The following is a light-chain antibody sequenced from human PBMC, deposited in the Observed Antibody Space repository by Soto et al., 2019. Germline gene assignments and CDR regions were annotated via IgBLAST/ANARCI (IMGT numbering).Light chain of an antibody. CDR1: QSVSGY. V-gene: IGKV3-11*01. Sequence: EIVLTQSPATLSLSPGERATLSCRASQSVSGYLAWYQQKPGQAPRLLIYDGSHWATGIPSRFSGSVSGTDFTLTISGLEPEDFAVYYCQQRSNWLISFGPGTKVDIK. CDR2: DGS. J-gene: IGKJ3*01. CDR3: QQRSNWLIS.